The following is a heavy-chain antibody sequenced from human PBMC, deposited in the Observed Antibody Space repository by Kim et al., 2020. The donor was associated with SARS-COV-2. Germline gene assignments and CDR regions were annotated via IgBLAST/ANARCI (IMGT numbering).Heavy chain of an antibody. Sequence: SETLSLTCTVSGGSISSSSYYWGWIRQPPGKGLEWIGSIYYSGSTYYNPSLKSRVTISVDTSKNQFSLKLSSVTAADTAVYYCARDQVAAAGTVTSGWFDPWGQGTLVTVSS. V-gene: IGHV4-39*07. J-gene: IGHJ5*02. CDR1: GGSISSSSYY. CDR2: IYYSGST. D-gene: IGHD6-13*01. CDR3: ARDQVAAAGTVTSGWFDP.